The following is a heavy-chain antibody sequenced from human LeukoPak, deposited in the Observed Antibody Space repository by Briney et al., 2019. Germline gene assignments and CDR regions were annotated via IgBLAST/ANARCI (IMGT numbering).Heavy chain of an antibody. V-gene: IGHV3-53*01. CDR2: LYSDGNT. CDR1: GFTVITND. CDR3: ARGVEPLAANTLAY. J-gene: IGHJ4*02. D-gene: IGHD1-14*01. Sequence: PGGSLRLSCAASGFTVITNDMTWVRQAPGKGLEWVSVLYSDGNTKYADSVQGRFTISRDNSKNTLSLEMNSLRPDDTAVYYCARGVEPLAANTLAYWGQGTLVTVSS.